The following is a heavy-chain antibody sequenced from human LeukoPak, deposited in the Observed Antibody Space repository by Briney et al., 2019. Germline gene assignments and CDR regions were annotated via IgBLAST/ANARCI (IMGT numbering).Heavy chain of an antibody. D-gene: IGHD2-15*01. CDR3: ARDLGGYSAWD. J-gene: IGHJ4*02. V-gene: IGHV4-30-2*01. Sequence: SQTLSLTCTVSGGSISTDAYYWSWIRQPPGRGLEWITYIYHSGSTYYNPSLKSRVTKSIDKSKNQFSLKLSSVTAADTAVYYCARDLGGYSAWDWGQGTLVTVSS. CDR1: GGSISTDAYY. CDR2: IYHSGST.